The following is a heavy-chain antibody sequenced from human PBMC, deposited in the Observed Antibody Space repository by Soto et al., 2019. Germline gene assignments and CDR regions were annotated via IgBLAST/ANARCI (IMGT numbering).Heavy chain of an antibody. Sequence: GAPVKVSCKASGGTLNRQDMRGVGQAPGQGLEWMGGIIPMFGTPHYAEKFQDRVTITADESTGTAYLELSSLTSEDTAVYYCATSEGRDGYSFDYWGPGTLVTVSS. CDR2: IIPMFGTP. D-gene: IGHD5-12*01. V-gene: IGHV1-69*13. CDR3: ATSEGRDGYSFDY. CDR1: GGTLNRQD. J-gene: IGHJ4*02.